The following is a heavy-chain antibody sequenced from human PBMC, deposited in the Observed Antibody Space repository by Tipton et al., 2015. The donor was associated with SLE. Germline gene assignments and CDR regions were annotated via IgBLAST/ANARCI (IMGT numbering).Heavy chain of an antibody. CDR2: IYTSGST. J-gene: IGHJ4*02. Sequence: TLSLTCTVSGGSISSYYWSWIRQPPGKGLEWIGYIYTSGSTYYNPSLKSRVTISVDTSKNQFSLKLSSVTAADTAVYYCARDSSGYYLDYWGQGTLVTVSS. CDR3: ARDSSGYYLDY. CDR1: GGSISSYY. V-gene: IGHV4-4*08. D-gene: IGHD3-22*01.